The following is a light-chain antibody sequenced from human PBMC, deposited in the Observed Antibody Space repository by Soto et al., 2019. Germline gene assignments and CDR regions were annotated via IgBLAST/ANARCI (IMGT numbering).Light chain of an antibody. Sequence: QSVLTQPASVSGSPGQSITLSCTGTSSDIGGYDYVSWYQRHPGKAPKLIIYDVHNRASGVSNRFSGSKSGNTASLTISGLQAEDEADYYCTSYASGSSHVVFGGGTKLTVL. V-gene: IGLV2-14*01. CDR1: SSDIGGYDY. J-gene: IGLJ2*01. CDR3: TSYASGSSHVV. CDR2: DVH.